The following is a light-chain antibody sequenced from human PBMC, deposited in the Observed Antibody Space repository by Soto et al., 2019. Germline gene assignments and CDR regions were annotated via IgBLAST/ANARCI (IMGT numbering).Light chain of an antibody. CDR3: QQYSSSLT. Sequence: EIVLTQSPGTLSLSPGERATLTCRASQSVSRNYVAWYQQKPGQAPSLLIDGSSSRATGIPERCSSSWSGTDFTLTISRLQAEYFAVYYCQQYSSSLTFGGGTKVEIK. CDR1: QSVSRNY. J-gene: IGKJ4*01. CDR2: GSS. V-gene: IGKV3-20*01.